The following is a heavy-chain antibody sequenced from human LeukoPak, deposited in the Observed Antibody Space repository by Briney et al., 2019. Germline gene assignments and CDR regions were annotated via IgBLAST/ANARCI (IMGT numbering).Heavy chain of an antibody. V-gene: IGHV3-30*03. Sequence: GGSLRLSCAASGFTFSSYSMNWVRQAPGKGLEWVAVISKDGSDKYYPGSVRGRFTISRDNSKNTIYLQMDSLRAEDTAIYYCARDYWWNYDYWGQGTLVTVSS. J-gene: IGHJ4*02. CDR1: GFTFSSYS. D-gene: IGHD1-7*01. CDR3: ARDYWWNYDY. CDR2: ISKDGSDK.